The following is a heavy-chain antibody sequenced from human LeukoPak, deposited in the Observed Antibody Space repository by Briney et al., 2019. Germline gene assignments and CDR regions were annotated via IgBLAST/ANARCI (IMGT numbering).Heavy chain of an antibody. CDR1: GYTFTGYY. CDR2: INPNSGGT. CDR3: AREDITATPAVIYGWFDP. V-gene: IGHV1-2*02. D-gene: IGHD1/OR15-1a*01. J-gene: IGHJ5*02. Sequence: ASVKVSCKASGYTFTGYYMHWVRQAPGQGLEWMGWINPNSGGTNYAQKFQGRVTMTRDTSISTAYMELSRLRSDDTAVYYCAREDITATPAVIYGWFDPWGQGTLVTVSS.